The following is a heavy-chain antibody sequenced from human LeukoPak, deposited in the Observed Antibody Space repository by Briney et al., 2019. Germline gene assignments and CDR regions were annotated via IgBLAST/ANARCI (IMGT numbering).Heavy chain of an antibody. CDR1: GFTFSNYW. CDR3: AREKVTTTRSFFDY. V-gene: IGHV3-7*05. Sequence: VGSLRLSCAASGFTFSNYWMTWVRQAPGKGLEWVANIKQEGSEKYYVDSLKGRFTISRDNARNSLFLQMNSLRADDTAVYYCAREKVTTTRSFFDYWGQGTLVTVSS. J-gene: IGHJ4*02. D-gene: IGHD4-17*01. CDR2: IKQEGSEK.